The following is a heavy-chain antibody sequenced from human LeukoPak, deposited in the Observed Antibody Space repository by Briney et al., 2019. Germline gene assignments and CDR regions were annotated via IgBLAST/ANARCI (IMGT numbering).Heavy chain of an antibody. CDR1: GGSMSSSRYY. J-gene: IGHJ3*02. V-gene: IGHV4-61*01. CDR2: IYYSGST. CDR3: ARHEVVFAFDI. Sequence: SETLSLTCTVSGGSMSSSRYYWSWIRQPPGKGLEWIGYIYYSGSTNYNPSLKSRVTVSVDTSKNQFSLKLSSVTAADTAVYYCARHEVVFAFDIWGQGTMVTVSS.